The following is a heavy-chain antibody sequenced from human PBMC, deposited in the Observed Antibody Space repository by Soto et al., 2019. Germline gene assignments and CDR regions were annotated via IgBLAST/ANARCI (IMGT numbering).Heavy chain of an antibody. CDR1: SVSINSSNW. CDR3: ATGSLQLDNWFDP. CDR2: IYHSGTT. V-gene: IGHV4-4*02. J-gene: IGHJ5*02. D-gene: IGHD2-2*01. Sequence: QVQLQASGPGLVKPSGTLSLTCAVSSVSINSSNWWTWVRQPPGKGLEWIGEIYHSGTTNYNPSLKSRVNISLDKSKNHFSLKVTSMTAADTAIYYCATGSLQLDNWFDPWGQGILVTVSS.